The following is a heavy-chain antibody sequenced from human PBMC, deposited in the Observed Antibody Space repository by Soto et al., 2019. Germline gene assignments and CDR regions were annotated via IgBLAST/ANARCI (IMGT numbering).Heavy chain of an antibody. CDR2: ISYDGSNK. V-gene: IGHV3-30*18. J-gene: IGHJ4*02. CDR1: GFTFSSYG. CDR3: AKGDNFNSGSLDY. D-gene: IGHD1-26*01. Sequence: QVQLVESGGGVVQRGRCVRLSCAASGFTFSSYGMQWVLQAPGKGVEWVAGISYDGSNKYYADSVKGRFTSSRDNSKNTLYLQINSLRAEDTTVYYCAKGDNFNSGSLDYWGQGTLVTVSS.